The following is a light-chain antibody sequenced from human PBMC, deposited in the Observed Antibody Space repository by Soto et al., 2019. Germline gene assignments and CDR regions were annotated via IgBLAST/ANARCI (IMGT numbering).Light chain of an antibody. CDR2: GAS. V-gene: IGKV3-20*01. CDR1: QSVSSNY. Sequence: EIVLTQSPGTLSLSPGERATLSCRASQSVSSNYLAWYQQKTGQAPRLLIYGASSRATGIPDRFSGSGSGTDFTLTINRLEPEDFAVYYCQQYDTSPRYTFGQGTKLQIK. J-gene: IGKJ2*01. CDR3: QQYDTSPRYT.